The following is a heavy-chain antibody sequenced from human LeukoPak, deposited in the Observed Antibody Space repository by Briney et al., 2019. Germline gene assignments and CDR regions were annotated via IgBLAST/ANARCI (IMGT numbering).Heavy chain of an antibody. CDR1: GFTFSSYG. V-gene: IGHV3-15*01. CDR3: TSRGDSSSLYSFDY. D-gene: IGHD6-13*01. CDR2: IRSRADGGTT. Sequence: GGSLRLSCAASGFTFSSYGMHWVRQAPGKGLEWVGRIRSRADGGTTDCAAPVKGRFTIPRDDSKNTVYLQMNSLKTEDTAVYYCTSRGDSSSLYSFDYWGQGTLVTVSS. J-gene: IGHJ4*02.